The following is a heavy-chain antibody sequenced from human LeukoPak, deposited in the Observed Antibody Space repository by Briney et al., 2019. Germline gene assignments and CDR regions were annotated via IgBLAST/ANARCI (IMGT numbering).Heavy chain of an antibody. J-gene: IGHJ4*02. CDR3: ARGKRIAMVQGVIDY. V-gene: IGHV3-21*01. Sequence: GGSLRLSCAASGFTFSSYSMNWVRQAPGKGLEWVSSISSSSSYIYYADSVKGRFTISRDNAKNSLYLQMNSLRAEDTAVYYCARGKRIAMVQGVIDYWGQGTLVTVSS. D-gene: IGHD3-10*01. CDR2: ISSSSSYI. CDR1: GFTFSSYS.